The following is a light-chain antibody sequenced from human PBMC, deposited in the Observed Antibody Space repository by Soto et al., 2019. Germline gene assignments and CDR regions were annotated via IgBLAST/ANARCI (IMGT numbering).Light chain of an antibody. Sequence: ESVLTQSPGTLSLSPGERATLSCRASQSVRSSYLAWYQQKPGQAPRLLIYGASNRAPGIPDRFSGSGSGTDFTLTISRLEPEDFAVYYCHQYANAPQTFGQGTKVEVK. CDR3: HQYANAPQT. CDR2: GAS. V-gene: IGKV3-20*01. CDR1: QSVRSSY. J-gene: IGKJ1*01.